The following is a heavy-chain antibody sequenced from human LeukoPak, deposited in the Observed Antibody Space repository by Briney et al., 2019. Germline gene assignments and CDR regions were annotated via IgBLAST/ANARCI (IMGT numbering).Heavy chain of an antibody. J-gene: IGHJ4*02. CDR1: GGSISSYY. V-gene: IGHV4-59*01. CDR3: ARGAVWGSYGFDY. D-gene: IGHD3-16*01. Sequence: SETLSLTCTVCGGSISSYYWSLIRQPPGKGLEWIGYIYYSGSTNYNPSLKSRVTISVDTSKNQFSLKLSSVTAADTAVYYCARGAVWGSYGFDYWGQGTLVTVSS. CDR2: IYYSGST.